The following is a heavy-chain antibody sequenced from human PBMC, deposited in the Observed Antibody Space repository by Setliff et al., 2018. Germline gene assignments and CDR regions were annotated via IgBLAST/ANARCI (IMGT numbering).Heavy chain of an antibody. CDR3: ARRAAAHDWFDP. Sequence: GESLKISCKASGYSFTTNWIGWVRQIPGKGLEWMGIIYPGDSDTIYSPSSQGQVTISADKTLSTAYLQWSSLKASDTAIYYCARRAAAHDWFDPWGQGTLVTVS. CDR2: IYPGDSDT. CDR1: GYSFTTNW. D-gene: IGHD2-15*01. V-gene: IGHV5-51*01. J-gene: IGHJ5*02.